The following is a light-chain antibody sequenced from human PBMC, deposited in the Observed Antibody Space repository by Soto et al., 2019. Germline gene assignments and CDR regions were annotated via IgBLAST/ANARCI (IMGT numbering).Light chain of an antibody. CDR2: KVS. V-gene: IGKV1-5*03. Sequence: DIQMTQSPSSLSTSVGDRVTITCRASQSVSSRLAWYQQKTGRAPTLLIYKVSTLQSGVPSRFSGSGSGTDFALTIDSLQPDDFATYFCHQYSSYPYTFGQGTKLEIK. J-gene: IGKJ2*01. CDR1: QSVSSR. CDR3: HQYSSYPYT.